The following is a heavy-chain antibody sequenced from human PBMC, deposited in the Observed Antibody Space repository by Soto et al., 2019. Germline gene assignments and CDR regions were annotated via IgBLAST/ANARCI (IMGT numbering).Heavy chain of an antibody. D-gene: IGHD3-3*01. J-gene: IGHJ6*02. CDR2: ITHGGST. Sequence: PSETLSLTCGVYGGSFSAYSWTWLRQSPGKGLGWIGEITHGGSTDYNPALKSRLVMSVDTSKNQFSLRVTSVTAADAAVYFCARARFDSWSHIYYGLDVWGQGTTVTVSS. CDR1: GGSFSAYS. CDR3: ARARFDSWSHIYYGLDV. V-gene: IGHV4-34*01.